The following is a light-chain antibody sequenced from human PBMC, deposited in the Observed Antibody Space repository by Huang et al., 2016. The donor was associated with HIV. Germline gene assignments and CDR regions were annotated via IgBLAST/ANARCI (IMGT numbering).Light chain of an antibody. CDR1: QSVLSSSTNKDY. J-gene: IGKJ1*01. CDR2: WAS. V-gene: IGKV4-1*01. Sequence: DIVVTQSPDSLAVSLGETATLNCRSSQSVLSSSTNKDYLAWFQQKPGQPPKLLIFWASTREAGVPDRFSGSVSGTHFTLTITNLKAEDVAIYYCQQYYSSPQTFGPGTRVEIK. CDR3: QQYYSSPQT.